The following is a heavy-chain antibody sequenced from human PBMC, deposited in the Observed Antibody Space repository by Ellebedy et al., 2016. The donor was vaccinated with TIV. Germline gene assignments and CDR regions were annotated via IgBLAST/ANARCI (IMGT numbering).Heavy chain of an antibody. D-gene: IGHD3-9*01. CDR3: ATHYDVLPGQYRGFDY. CDR2: TSDSGSNP. Sequence: PGGSLTLSCAASGFTFGSCAMSWVRQAPGRGLEWVAATSDSGSNPYHADSVKGRFTISRDNSKNTLYLQMNSLRAEDTALYYCATHYDVLPGQYRGFDYWGQGTLVTVSS. CDR1: GFTFGSCA. V-gene: IGHV3-23*01. J-gene: IGHJ4*02.